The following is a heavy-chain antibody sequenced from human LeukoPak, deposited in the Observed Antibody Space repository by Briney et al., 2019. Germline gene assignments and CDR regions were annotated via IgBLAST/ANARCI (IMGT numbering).Heavy chain of an antibody. J-gene: IGHJ4*02. V-gene: IGHV5-51*01. CDR2: IYPGDSDT. CDR1: GFSFTNYW. Sequence: GESLKISCKDSGFSFTNYWIAWVRQMPGKGLEWMGIIYPGDSDTRYSPSFQGQVTISADKSISTAYLQWSSLKASDTAMYYCARRGQSDSYDYWGQGTLVTVSS. CDR3: ARRGQSDSYDY.